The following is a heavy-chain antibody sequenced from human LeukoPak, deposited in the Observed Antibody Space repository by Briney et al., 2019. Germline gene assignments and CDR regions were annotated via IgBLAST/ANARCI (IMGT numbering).Heavy chain of an antibody. J-gene: IGHJ6*02. D-gene: IGHD2-15*01. CDR3: ARNHCSGGSCYPPSGDMDV. CDR1: GYTFTGYY. Sequence: GASVKVSCKASGYTFTGYYMDWVRQAPGQGLEWMGWINPNSGGTNYAQNFQGWVTMTRDTSISTAYMELSRLRSDDTAVYFCARNHCSGGSCYPPSGDMDVWGQGTTVTVSS. V-gene: IGHV1-2*04. CDR2: INPNSGGT.